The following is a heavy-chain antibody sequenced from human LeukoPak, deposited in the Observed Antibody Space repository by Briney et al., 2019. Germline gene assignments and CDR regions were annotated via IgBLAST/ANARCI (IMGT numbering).Heavy chain of an antibody. V-gene: IGHV3-33*01. Sequence: PGGSLRLSCAASGFTFSSYGMHWVRQAPGKGLEWVAGIWYDGSNKYYADSVKGRFTISRDNSKNTLYLQMNSLRAEDTAVYYCARDHWFDPWGQGTLVTVSS. CDR2: IWYDGSNK. CDR1: GFTFSSYG. CDR3: ARDHWFDP. J-gene: IGHJ5*02.